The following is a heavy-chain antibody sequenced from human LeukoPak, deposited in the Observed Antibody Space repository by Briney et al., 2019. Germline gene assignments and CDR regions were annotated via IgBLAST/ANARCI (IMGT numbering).Heavy chain of an antibody. J-gene: IGHJ4*02. V-gene: IGHV4-38-2*02. CDR2: INHRGST. Sequence: SETLSLTCTVSDYSISSGYYWGWIRQPPGKGLEWIGSINHRGSTYYNPSLKSRVTISVDTSKNQFFLELTSVTAADTAVYYCARDRKYHDSWDQGTLVTVSS. CDR1: DYSISSGYY. CDR3: ARDRKYHDS. D-gene: IGHD3-22*01.